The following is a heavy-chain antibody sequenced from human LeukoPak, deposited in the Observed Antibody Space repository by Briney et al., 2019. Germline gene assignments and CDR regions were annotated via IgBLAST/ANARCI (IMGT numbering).Heavy chain of an antibody. Sequence: GGSLRLSCEISGFTFNIYWMTWVRQAPGKGPEWVANINEDGSELYYADSVKGRFTISRDNAKNSLYLQMNSLRAEDTAVYYCAELGITMIGGVWGKGTTVTISS. J-gene: IGHJ6*04. V-gene: IGHV3-7*01. CDR1: GFTFNIYW. CDR3: AELGITMIGGV. D-gene: IGHD3-10*02. CDR2: INEDGSEL.